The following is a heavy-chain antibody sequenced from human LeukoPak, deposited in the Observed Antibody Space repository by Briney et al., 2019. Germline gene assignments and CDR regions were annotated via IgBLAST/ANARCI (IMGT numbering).Heavy chain of an antibody. CDR2: IYYSGST. V-gene: IGHV4-39*07. CDR1: GGSISSSSYY. CDR3: ARVGCSGGSCYGYYYYYGMDV. D-gene: IGHD2-15*01. J-gene: IGHJ6*02. Sequence: SETLSLTCTVSGGSISSSSYYWGWIRQPPGKGLEWIGSIYYSGSTYYNPSLKSRVTISVDTSKNQFSLKLSSVTAADTAVYYCARVGCSGGSCYGYYYYYGMDVWGQGTTVTVSS.